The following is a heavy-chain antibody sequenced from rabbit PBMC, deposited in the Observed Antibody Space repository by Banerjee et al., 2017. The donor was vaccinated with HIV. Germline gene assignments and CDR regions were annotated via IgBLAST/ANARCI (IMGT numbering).Heavy chain of an antibody. CDR3: ARDSYDSYTGLNL. CDR2: IYGGSSGNT. D-gene: IGHD4-2*01. J-gene: IGHJ4*01. CDR1: GFSFSSSYW. V-gene: IGHV1S45*01. Sequence: QQQLEESGGGLVKPGASLTLTCTASGFSFSSSYWICWVRQAPGKGLEWIACIYGGSSGNTWYASWAKGRFTISKTSSTTVTLQMTSLTAADTATYFCARDSYDSYTGLNLWGQGTLVTVS.